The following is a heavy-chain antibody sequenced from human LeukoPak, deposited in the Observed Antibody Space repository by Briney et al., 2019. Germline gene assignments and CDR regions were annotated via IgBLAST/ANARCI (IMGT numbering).Heavy chain of an antibody. V-gene: IGHV4-59*01. CDR1: GGSISSYY. Sequence: PSETLSLTCTVSGGSISSYYWSWIRQPPGKGLEWIGYIYYSGSTNYNPSLKSRVTISVDTSKNQFSLKLSSVTAADTAVYYCASLRGDYGDYWGQGILVTVSS. D-gene: IGHD4-17*01. CDR3: ASLRGDYGDY. CDR2: IYYSGST. J-gene: IGHJ4*02.